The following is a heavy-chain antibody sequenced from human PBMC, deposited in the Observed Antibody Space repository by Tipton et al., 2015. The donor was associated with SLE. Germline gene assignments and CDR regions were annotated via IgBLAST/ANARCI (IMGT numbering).Heavy chain of an antibody. V-gene: IGHV4-59*12. CDR3: ARLKITGGVFDY. CDR2: IYYSGST. D-gene: IGHD1-14*01. J-gene: IGHJ4*02. Sequence: TLSLTCTVSGGSISGFYWSWIRQPPGKGLEWIGYIYYSGSTNYNPSLKSRVTISVDTSKDQFSLKLSSVTAADTAVYYCARLKITGGVFDYWGQGTLVTVSS. CDR1: GGSISGFY.